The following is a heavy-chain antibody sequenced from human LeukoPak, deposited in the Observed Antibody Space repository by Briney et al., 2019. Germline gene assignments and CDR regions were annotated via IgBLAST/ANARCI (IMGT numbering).Heavy chain of an antibody. CDR1: RGTFSSYA. CDR3: ARDGSWYDYGMDV. D-gene: IGHD6-13*01. V-gene: IGHV1-69*01. Sequence: GSSVNHSCKASRGTFSSYAISWVRQAPGQGLEWMGGIIPIFGTTNYAQKFQGRVTITADESTSTAYMELSSLRSEDTAVYYCARDGSWYDYGMDVWGQGTTVTVSS. CDR2: IIPIFGTT. J-gene: IGHJ6*02.